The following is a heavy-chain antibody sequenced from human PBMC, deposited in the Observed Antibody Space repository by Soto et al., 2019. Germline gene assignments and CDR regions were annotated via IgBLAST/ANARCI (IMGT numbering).Heavy chain of an antibody. J-gene: IGHJ6*03. Sequence: SETLSLTCTVSGGSISSSSYYWGWIRQPPGKGLEWIGSFYYSGSTYYNPSLKSRVTISVDTSKNQLSLKLSSVTAADTAVYYCARLRRRSGTVTNTRHYYMDVWGKGTTVTVSS. D-gene: IGHD4-17*01. CDR2: FYYSGST. CDR3: ARLRRRSGTVTNTRHYYMDV. V-gene: IGHV4-39*01. CDR1: GGSISSSSYY.